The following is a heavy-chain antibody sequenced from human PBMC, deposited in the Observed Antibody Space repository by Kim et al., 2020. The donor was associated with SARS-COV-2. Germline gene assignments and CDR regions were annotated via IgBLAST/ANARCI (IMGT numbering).Heavy chain of an antibody. CDR3: VRRQLSYEVRYFDY. V-gene: IGHV3-64D*06. J-gene: IGHJ4*02. CDR2: ITGDGITT. Sequence: GGSLRLSCSASGFTFSHYGMHWVRQAPGKGLESISAITGDGITTYYEDSVKGRFTISRDNSKNTLYLQMSSLRAEDTAVYYCVRRQLSYEVRYFDYWGQG. CDR1: GFTFSHYG. D-gene: IGHD2-8*01.